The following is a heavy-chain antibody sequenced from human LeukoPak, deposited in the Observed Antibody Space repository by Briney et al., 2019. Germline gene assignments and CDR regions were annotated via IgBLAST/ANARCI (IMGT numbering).Heavy chain of an antibody. Sequence: NPSETLSLTCAVYGGSFSGYYWSWIRQPPGKGLEWIGEINHSGSTNYNPSLKSRVTISVDTSKNQFSLKLSSVTAADTAVYFCARVRPRSVFDYWGQGTLVTVSS. V-gene: IGHV4-34*01. CDR1: GGSFSGYY. CDR3: ARVRPRSVFDY. CDR2: INHSGST. J-gene: IGHJ4*02.